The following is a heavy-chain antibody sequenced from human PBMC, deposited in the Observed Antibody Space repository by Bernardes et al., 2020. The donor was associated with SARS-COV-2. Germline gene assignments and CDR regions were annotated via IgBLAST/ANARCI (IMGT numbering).Heavy chain of an antibody. V-gene: IGHV3-21*01. CDR3: ARDLLPLSTSCAT. CDR2: ISSSSSYL. D-gene: IGHD2-2*01. J-gene: IGHJ4*02. CDR1: GFTFSSYS. Sequence: GGSLRLSCAASGFTFSSYSMNWVRQAPGTGLEWVSSISSSSSYLYYADSVKGRFTISRDNAKNSLYLQMNSLRAEDTAVYYCARDLLPLSTSCATWGQGTLVTVSS.